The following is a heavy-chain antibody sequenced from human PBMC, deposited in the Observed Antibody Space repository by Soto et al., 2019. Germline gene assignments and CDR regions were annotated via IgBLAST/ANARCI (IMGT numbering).Heavy chain of an antibody. CDR3: ARVAFAAMDHQRFDY. V-gene: IGHV4-31*03. J-gene: IGHJ4*02. D-gene: IGHD5-18*01. CDR2: IYYSGST. CDR1: GGSISSGGYY. Sequence: SETLSLTCTVSGGSISSGGYYWSWIRQHPGKGLEWIGYIYYSGSTYYNPSLKSRVTISVDTSKNQFSLKLSSVTAADTAVYYCARVAFAAMDHQRFDYWGQGPLVPVSS.